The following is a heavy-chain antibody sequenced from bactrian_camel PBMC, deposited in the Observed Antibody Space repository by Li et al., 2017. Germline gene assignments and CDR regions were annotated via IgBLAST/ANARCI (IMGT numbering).Heavy chain of an antibody. Sequence: DVQLVESGGGSVQSGGSLRLSCGTSGDTFSGRCVAWFRQAPGKEREGVASIYTGAGSTFYTDAVKGRFTVSQDTAENMVYLQMNNLKPEDTGTYVCATHSRRNFYKCDSWRQRGLDHWGQGTQVTVS. D-gene: IGHD6*01. CDR1: GDTFSGRC. J-gene: IGHJ4*01. V-gene: IGHV3S31*01. CDR3: ATHSRRNFYKCDSWRQRGLDH. CDR2: IYTGAGST.